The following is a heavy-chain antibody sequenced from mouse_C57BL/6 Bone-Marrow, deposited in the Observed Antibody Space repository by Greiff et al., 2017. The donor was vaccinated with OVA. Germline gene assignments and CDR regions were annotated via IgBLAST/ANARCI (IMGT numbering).Heavy chain of an antibody. Sequence: EVKLVESGGGLVKPGGSLKLSCAASGFTFSDYGMHWVRQAPEKGLEWVAYISSGSSTIYYADTVKGRFTISRDNAKNTLFLQMTSLRSEDTAMYYCARLHYYGSKGYAMDYWGQGTSVTVSS. V-gene: IGHV5-17*01. CDR1: GFTFSDYG. J-gene: IGHJ4*01. CDR3: ARLHYYGSKGYAMDY. CDR2: ISSGSSTI. D-gene: IGHD1-1*01.